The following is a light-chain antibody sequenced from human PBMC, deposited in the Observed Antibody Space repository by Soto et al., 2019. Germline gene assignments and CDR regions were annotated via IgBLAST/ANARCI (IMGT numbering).Light chain of an antibody. CDR3: SSYAGSNNRV. CDR2: EVT. J-gene: IGLJ3*02. Sequence: QSALTQPPSASGSPGQSVTISCTGTSSDVGGYNYVSWYQQHSGKAPKLMIYEVTKRPSGVPDRFSGSKSGNTASLTVSGLQAEDEADYYCSSYAGSNNRVFGGGTKVTVL. V-gene: IGLV2-8*01. CDR1: SSDVGGYNY.